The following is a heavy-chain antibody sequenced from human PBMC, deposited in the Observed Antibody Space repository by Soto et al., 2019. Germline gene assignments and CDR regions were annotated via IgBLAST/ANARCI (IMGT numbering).Heavy chain of an antibody. V-gene: IGHV4-30-4*08. D-gene: IGHD3-10*01. CDR2: IYYSGST. CDR3: ARVTMVRGVMADY. CDR1: GGSISSGDYY. J-gene: IGHJ4*02. Sequence: SETLSLTCTVSGGSISSGDYYWSWIRQHPGKGLEWIGYIYYSGSTYYNPSLKSRVTISVDTSKNQFSLTLTSVTAADTAIYYCARVTMVRGVMADYWGQGTLVTVSS.